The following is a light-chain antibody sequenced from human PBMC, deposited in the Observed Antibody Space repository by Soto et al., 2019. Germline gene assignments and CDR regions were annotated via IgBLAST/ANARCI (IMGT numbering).Light chain of an antibody. CDR1: QSISSW. V-gene: IGKV1-5*03. CDR2: KAS. J-gene: IGKJ1*01. Sequence: DIQMTHSPSTLSASVGDRVTITCRASQSISSWLAWYQQKPGKAPKLLIYKASSLESGVPSRFSGSGSGTEFTLTISSLQPDDFATYYSKQYNSYPCTFGQGTKVEIX. CDR3: KQYNSYPCT.